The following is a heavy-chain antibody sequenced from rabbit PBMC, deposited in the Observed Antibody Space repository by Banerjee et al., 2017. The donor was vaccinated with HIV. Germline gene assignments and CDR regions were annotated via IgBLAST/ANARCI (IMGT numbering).Heavy chain of an antibody. V-gene: IGHV1S45*01. J-gene: IGHJ3*01. Sequence: LEESGGGLVKPEGSLTLTCKASGFDFSSNAICWVRQAPGKGLEWIGTIYAGSSGSAYYASWAKGRFTISKTSSTTVTLQMTSLTAADTATCFCGRDRDGDAGYGSLALWGQGTLVTVS. CDR3: GRDRDGDAGYGSLAL. D-gene: IGHD6-1*01. CDR1: GFDFSSNA. CDR2: IYAGSSGSA.